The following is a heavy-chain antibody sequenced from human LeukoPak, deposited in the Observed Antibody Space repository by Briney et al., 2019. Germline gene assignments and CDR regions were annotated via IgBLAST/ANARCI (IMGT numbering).Heavy chain of an antibody. CDR3: ARDLVLRYFDWLPVGNWFDP. CDR1: GYTFTSYG. Sequence: ASVKVSCKASGYTFTSYGISWVRQAPGQGLEWMGWISAYNGNTNYAQKLQGRVTMTTDTSTSTAYMELRSLRSDDTAVYYCARDLVLRYFDWLPVGNWFDPWGQGTLVTVSS. V-gene: IGHV1-18*01. D-gene: IGHD3-9*01. CDR2: ISAYNGNT. J-gene: IGHJ5*02.